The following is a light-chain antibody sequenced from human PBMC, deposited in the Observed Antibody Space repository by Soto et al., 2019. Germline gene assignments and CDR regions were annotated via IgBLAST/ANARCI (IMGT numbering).Light chain of an antibody. CDR3: QQSYSTPRT. CDR2: AAS. CDR1: QYINTY. J-gene: IGKJ1*01. V-gene: IGKV1-39*01. Sequence: DIQMTQSPSSLSASVGDRVTITCRASQYINTYLNWFQQKPGKAPELLIYAASSLQCGVPSRFSGSGSGTDFPLTISNLQPEDFATYYCQQSYSTPRTFGQGINVEFK.